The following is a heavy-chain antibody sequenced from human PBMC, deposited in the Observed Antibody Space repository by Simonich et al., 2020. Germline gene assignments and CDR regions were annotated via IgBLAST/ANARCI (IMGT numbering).Heavy chain of an antibody. CDR3: ARWPSIPASYGSGSYFDY. CDR1: GYTFTGYY. D-gene: IGHD3-10*01. Sequence: QVQLVQSGAEVKKPGASVKVSCKASGYTFTGYYMHWVGQEPGQGLEWMGWINPNSGGTNYAQKFQGRVTMTRDTSISTAYMERSRLRSDDTAVYYCARWPSIPASYGSGSYFDYWGQGTLVTVSS. J-gene: IGHJ4*02. V-gene: IGHV1-2*02. CDR2: INPNSGGT.